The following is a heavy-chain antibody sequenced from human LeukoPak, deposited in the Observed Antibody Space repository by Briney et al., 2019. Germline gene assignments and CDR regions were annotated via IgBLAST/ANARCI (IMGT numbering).Heavy chain of an antibody. Sequence: AGRSLRLSCAASGFTFSSYAMHWVRQAPGKGLEWVAVISYDGSNKYYPDSVKGRFTISRDNSKNTLYLQMNSLRAEDTAVYYCARDQRPYSYGYGPDYWGQGTLVTVSS. CDR3: ARDQRPYSYGYGPDY. V-gene: IGHV3-30-3*01. D-gene: IGHD5-18*01. CDR2: ISYDGSNK. J-gene: IGHJ4*02. CDR1: GFTFSSYA.